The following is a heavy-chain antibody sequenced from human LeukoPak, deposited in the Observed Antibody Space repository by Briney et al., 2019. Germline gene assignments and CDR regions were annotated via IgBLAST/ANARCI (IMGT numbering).Heavy chain of an antibody. CDR1: GYTFTSYG. J-gene: IGHJ4*02. CDR3: ARGGTIFGVVIIKY. V-gene: IGHV1-18*01. CDR2: ISTYNGNT. D-gene: IGHD3-3*01. Sequence: ASVKVSCKASGYTFTSYGISWVRQAPGQGLEWMGWISTYNGNTKYAQKLQGRVTMTTDTSTSTAYMELRSLRSDDTAVYYCARGGTIFGVVIIKYWGQGTPVTVSS.